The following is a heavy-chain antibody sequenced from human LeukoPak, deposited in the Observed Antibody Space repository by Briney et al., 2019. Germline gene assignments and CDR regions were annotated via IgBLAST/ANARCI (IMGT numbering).Heavy chain of an antibody. CDR2: INPNSGGT. CDR3: ARDLAWRVVAAYRPHYMDV. J-gene: IGHJ6*03. V-gene: IGHV1-2*02. CDR1: GYTFTGCY. D-gene: IGHD2-15*01. Sequence: ASVKVSCKASGYTFTGCYMHWVRQAPGQGLEWMGWINPNSGGTNYAQKFQGRVTMTRDTSISTAYMELSRLRSDDTAVYYCARDLAWRVVAAYRPHYMDVWGKGTTVTISS.